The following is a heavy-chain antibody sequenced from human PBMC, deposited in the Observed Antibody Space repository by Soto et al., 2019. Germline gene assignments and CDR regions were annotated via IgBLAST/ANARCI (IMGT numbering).Heavy chain of an antibody. V-gene: IGHV2-5*02. CDR2: IYWDDDK. Sequence: SGPTLVKPTQTLTLTCTFSGFSLSTSGVGVGWIRQPPGKALEWLALIYWDDDKRYSPSLKSRLTITKDTSKNQVVLTMTNMDPVDTATYYCAHRPTYTYIWGSYRRDAFDIWGQGTMVTVSS. CDR1: GFSLSTSGVG. CDR3: AHRPTYTYIWGSYRRDAFDI. D-gene: IGHD3-16*02. J-gene: IGHJ3*02.